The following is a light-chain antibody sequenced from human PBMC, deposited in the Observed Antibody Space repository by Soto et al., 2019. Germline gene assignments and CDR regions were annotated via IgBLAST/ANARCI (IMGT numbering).Light chain of an antibody. CDR1: HSVSFSSNNKNY. CDR2: WAS. Sequence: DIVMTQSPDSLAVSLGAMATINCKSSHSVSFSSNNKNYLAWYQQKPGQPPRLLIYWASTRESGVPDRFSGSGSGTDFTLSISSLQAEDVAVYYCQQYYSTPHSFGQGTKLAIK. CDR3: QQYYSTPHS. J-gene: IGKJ2*01. V-gene: IGKV4-1*01.